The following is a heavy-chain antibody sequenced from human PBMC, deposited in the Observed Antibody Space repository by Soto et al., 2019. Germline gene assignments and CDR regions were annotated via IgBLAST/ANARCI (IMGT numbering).Heavy chain of an antibody. CDR3: ARSQTTVTSYDY. CDR1: GGSICSSGYY. D-gene: IGHD4-17*01. J-gene: IGHJ4*02. CDR2: IYYSGST. Sequence: SETLSLTCTVSGGSICSSGYYWGWIRQPPGKGLEWIGSIYYSGSTYYNPSLKSRVTISVDTSKNQFSLKLSSVTAADTAVYYCARSQTTVTSYDYWGQGTLVTVSS. V-gene: IGHV4-39*07.